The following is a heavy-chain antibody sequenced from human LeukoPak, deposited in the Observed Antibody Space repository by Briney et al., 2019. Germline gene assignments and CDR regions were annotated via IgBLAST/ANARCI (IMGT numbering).Heavy chain of an antibody. V-gene: IGHV4-59*01. Sequence: SETLSLTCTVSGGSISSYYWSWIRQSPGKGLEWIGYIYYSGSTNYNPSLKSRVTISVETSKNQFSLNLTSVTAADTAVYYCARTYSRSSSYSDFWGQGTLVTVSS. J-gene: IGHJ4*02. D-gene: IGHD6-6*01. CDR3: ARTYSRSSSYSDF. CDR1: GGSISSYY. CDR2: IYYSGST.